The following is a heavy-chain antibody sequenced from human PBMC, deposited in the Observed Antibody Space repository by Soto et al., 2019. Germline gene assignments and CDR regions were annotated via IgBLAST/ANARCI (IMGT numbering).Heavy chain of an antibody. Sequence: QVQLVQSGAEVKKPGSSVKVSCEASGGTFSGHAISWVRQAPGQGPEWMGGLIPLFGTTQHAQNFQDRLTITADKSTSTAYMELPSLRFEDPAIYYCARGPNWGYRFDSWGQGTLVTVSS. D-gene: IGHD7-27*01. CDR3: ARGPNWGYRFDS. V-gene: IGHV1-69*06. CDR2: LIPLFGTT. J-gene: IGHJ4*02. CDR1: GGTFSGHA.